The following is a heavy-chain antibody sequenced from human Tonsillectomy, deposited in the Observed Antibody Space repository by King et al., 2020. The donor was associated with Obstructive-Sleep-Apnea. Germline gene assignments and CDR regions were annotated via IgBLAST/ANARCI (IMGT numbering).Heavy chain of an antibody. CDR2: VRSKPFGGTT. CDR3: SRDGSYGSGSLTNWFDP. J-gene: IGHJ5*02. V-gene: IGHV3-49*03. D-gene: IGHD3-10*01. Sequence: QLVQSGGGLVQPGRSLRLSCTGSGFTFGDYAMTWFRQAPGKGLEWVGFVRSKPFGGTTDYAASVKGRFAISRDDSKNIAYLQMDSRKTEDTGLYFCSRDGSYGSGSLTNWFDPWGQGTLVTVS. CDR1: GFTFGDYA.